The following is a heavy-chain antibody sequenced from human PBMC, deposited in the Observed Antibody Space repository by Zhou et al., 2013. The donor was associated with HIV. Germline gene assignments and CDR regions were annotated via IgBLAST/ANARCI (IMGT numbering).Heavy chain of an antibody. CDR2: VDPEDGKT. CDR3: ARGYCSSTSCYRKYYFDY. J-gene: IGHJ4*02. CDR1: GITFTDYY. V-gene: IGHV1-69-2*01. Sequence: EVQLVQSGAEVKKPGATVKISCKVSGITFTDYYMHWVQQAPEKGLKWMGLVDPEDGKTRYAENFQGRVTITADTSTDTVYMELSSLRSEDTAVYYCARGYCSSTSCYRKYYFDYWGQGTLVTVSS. D-gene: IGHD2-2*01.